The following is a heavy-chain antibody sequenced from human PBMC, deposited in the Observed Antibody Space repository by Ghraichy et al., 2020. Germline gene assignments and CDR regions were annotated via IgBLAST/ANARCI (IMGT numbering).Heavy chain of an antibody. CDR1: GFSLSTSGMC. Sequence: TLSLTLTCTFSGFSLSTSGMCVSWIRQPPGKALEWLARIDWDDDKYYSTSLKTRLTISKDTSKNQVVLTMTNMDPVDTATYYCARCGDYEGRYYYYYMDVWGKGTTVTVSS. V-gene: IGHV2-70*11. CDR3: ARCGDYEGRYYYYYMDV. J-gene: IGHJ6*03. D-gene: IGHD4-17*01. CDR2: IDWDDDK.